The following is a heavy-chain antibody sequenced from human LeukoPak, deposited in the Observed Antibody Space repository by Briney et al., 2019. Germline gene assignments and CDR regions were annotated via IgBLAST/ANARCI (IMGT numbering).Heavy chain of an antibody. D-gene: IGHD3-9*01. Sequence: PSETLSLTCTVSGCTISSHYWSWIRQPPGKGLEWVGDIYYSGSTNYNPSLKSRVTISVDTSKNQFSLKLSSVTAADTAVYYCARTLRVEDWLLPYYFDYWGEGTLVTVSS. J-gene: IGHJ4*02. CDR1: GCTISSHY. V-gene: IGHV4-59*11. CDR3: ARTLRVEDWLLPYYFDY. CDR2: IYYSGST.